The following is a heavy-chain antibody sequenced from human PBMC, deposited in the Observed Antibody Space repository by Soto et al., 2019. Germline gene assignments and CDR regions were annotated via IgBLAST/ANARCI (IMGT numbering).Heavy chain of an antibody. D-gene: IGHD2-2*01. Sequence: ASVKVSCKASGYTFTGYYMHWVRQAPGQGLEWMGWINPNSGGTNYAQKFQGWVTMTRDTSISTAYMELSRLRSDDTAVYYCARDQCSSISCPTEGYYYYYGVDVWRQGPTVTVSS. J-gene: IGHJ6*02. CDR3: ARDQCSSISCPTEGYYYYYGVDV. V-gene: IGHV1-2*04. CDR2: INPNSGGT. CDR1: GYTFTGYY.